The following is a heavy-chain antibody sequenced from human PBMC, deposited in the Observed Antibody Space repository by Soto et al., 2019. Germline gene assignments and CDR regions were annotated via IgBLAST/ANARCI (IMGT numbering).Heavy chain of an antibody. CDR1: GFTFSSYG. J-gene: IGHJ4*02. D-gene: IGHD2-21*02. CDR2: ISYDGSNK. CDR3: AKAEYCGGDCYLFDY. Sequence: QVQLVESGGGVVQPGRSLRPSCAASGFTFSSYGMHWVRQAPGKGLEWVAVISYDGSNKYYADSVKGRFTISRDNSKNTVYLQMNSLRAEDTAVYYWAKAEYCGGDCYLFDYWGQGALVTVSS. V-gene: IGHV3-30*18.